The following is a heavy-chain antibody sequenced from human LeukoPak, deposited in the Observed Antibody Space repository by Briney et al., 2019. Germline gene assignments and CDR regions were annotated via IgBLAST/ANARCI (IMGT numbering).Heavy chain of an antibody. CDR1: GYTFTSYA. Sequence: GASVKVSCKASGYTFTSYAMNWVRQAPGQGLEWMGWINTNTGNPTYAQGFTGRFVFSLDTSVSTAYLQISSPKAEDTAVYYCARDPGGDFWSGYWRYWGQGTLVTVSS. CDR3: ARDPGGDFWSGYWRY. CDR2: INTNTGNP. D-gene: IGHD3-3*01. V-gene: IGHV7-4-1*02. J-gene: IGHJ4*02.